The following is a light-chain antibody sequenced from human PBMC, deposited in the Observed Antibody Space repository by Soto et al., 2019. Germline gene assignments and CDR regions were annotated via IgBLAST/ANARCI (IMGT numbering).Light chain of an antibody. Sequence: DIQMTQSPSSLSASVGDRVTITCRASQSISSYLNWYQQKPGKAPKLLIYAASSLQSGVPSRFSGSGSGTHFTLTISSLQPEDFATYYCQQSSEATWTFGQGTKVEIK. CDR3: QQSSEATWT. J-gene: IGKJ1*01. CDR1: QSISSY. V-gene: IGKV1-39*01. CDR2: AAS.